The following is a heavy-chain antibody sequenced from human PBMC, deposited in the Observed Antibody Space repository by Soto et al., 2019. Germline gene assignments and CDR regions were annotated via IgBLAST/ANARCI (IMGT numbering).Heavy chain of an antibody. CDR2: ISGSGDDT. V-gene: IGHV3-23*01. CDR3: TSSIKGEYYYYGMDV. CDR1: GFTFSNFA. J-gene: IGHJ6*02. D-gene: IGHD3-3*02. Sequence: GGSLRLSCVASGFTFSNFAMAWVRQAPGEGLEWVSAISGSGDDTFYADSMKGRFTISRDNSKDTLYLQINSLRAEDTAVYYCTSSIKGEYYYYGMDVWGQGTTVTVSS.